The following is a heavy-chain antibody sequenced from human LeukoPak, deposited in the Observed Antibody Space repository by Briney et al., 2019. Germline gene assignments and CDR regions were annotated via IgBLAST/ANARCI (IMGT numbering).Heavy chain of an antibody. CDR2: ISSSSTYI. Sequence: PGGSLRLSCAASGLTVSSKYMSWVRQAPGKGLEWVSSISSSSTYIYYADSVKGRFTISRDNAKNSLYLQMNSLRAEDTAVYYCARDEGEGIAAAGNLWGQGTLVTVSS. CDR1: GLTVSSKY. D-gene: IGHD6-13*01. J-gene: IGHJ4*02. V-gene: IGHV3-21*01. CDR3: ARDEGEGIAAAGNL.